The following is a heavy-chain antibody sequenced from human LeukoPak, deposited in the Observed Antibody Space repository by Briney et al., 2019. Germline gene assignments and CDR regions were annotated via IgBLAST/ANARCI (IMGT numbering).Heavy chain of an antibody. D-gene: IGHD6-19*01. CDR2: IIPIFGTA. CDR1: GGTFISYA. Sequence: ASVKVSCKASGGTFISYAITWVRQAPGQGLEWMGGIIPIFGTANYAQKFQGRVTITADESTSTAHMELSSLRSEDTAVYYCARSPLDGQNRVAVAGTIFDYWGQGTLVTVSS. CDR3: ARSPLDGQNRVAVAGTIFDY. V-gene: IGHV1-69*13. J-gene: IGHJ4*02.